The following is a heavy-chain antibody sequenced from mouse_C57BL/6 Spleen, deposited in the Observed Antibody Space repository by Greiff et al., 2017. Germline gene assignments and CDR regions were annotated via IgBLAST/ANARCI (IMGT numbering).Heavy chain of an antibody. D-gene: IGHD1-1*01. V-gene: IGHV14-2*01. CDR1: GYTFTSYW. CDR3: AKDYYGRGYFDV. J-gene: IGHJ1*03. CDR2: IDPEDGET. Sequence: VQLQQPGAELVKPGASVKLSCKASGYTFTSYWMHWVKQRPGRGLEWIGRIDPEDGETKYAPKFQGKATITADTSSNTAYLQLSSLTSEDTAVYYCAKDYYGRGYFDVWGTGTTVTVSS.